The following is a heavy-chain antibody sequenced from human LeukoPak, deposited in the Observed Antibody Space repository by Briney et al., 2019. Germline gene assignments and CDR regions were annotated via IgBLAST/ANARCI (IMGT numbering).Heavy chain of an antibody. CDR2: IRSKDYGGTT. Sequence: GRSLRLSCTGSGFAFGDYAMSWVRQAPGKGLEWVGFIRSKDYGGTTEYAASVKGRFTISRDDSKSIAYLQMNSLKIEDRAMYYCTRDYGSGFHYEYWGQGTLVTVSS. D-gene: IGHD3-10*01. J-gene: IGHJ4*02. CDR1: GFAFGDYA. V-gene: IGHV3-49*04. CDR3: TRDYGSGFHYEY.